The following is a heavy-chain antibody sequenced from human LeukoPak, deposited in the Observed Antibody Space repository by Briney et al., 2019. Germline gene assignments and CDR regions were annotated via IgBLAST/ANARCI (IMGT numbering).Heavy chain of an antibody. CDR2: ISAYNGDT. CDR3: ARDPTNTSGYYAYFDY. Sequence: GGSVKVSCKASGYTFRNYGITWVRQAPGQGLEWMGWISAYNGDTHYAQNLQGRVTMTTDTSTSTAYMELRSLRSDDTAVYYCARDPTNTSGYYAYFDYWGQGTLVTVSS. J-gene: IGHJ4*02. V-gene: IGHV1-18*01. D-gene: IGHD5-12*01. CDR1: GYTFRNYG.